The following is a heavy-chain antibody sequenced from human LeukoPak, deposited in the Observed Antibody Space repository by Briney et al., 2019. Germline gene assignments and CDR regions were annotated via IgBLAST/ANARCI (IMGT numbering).Heavy chain of an antibody. CDR3: AKDLDVASSSWYDWFDP. V-gene: IGHV3-23*01. D-gene: IGHD6-13*01. J-gene: IGHJ5*02. Sequence: QPGGSLRLSCAASGFTFSSYAMSWVRQAPGKGLEWVSAISGSGGSTYYADSVKGRFTISRDNSKNTLYLQMNSLRAEDTAVYYCAKDLDVASSSWYDWFDPWGQGTLVTVSS. CDR2: ISGSGGST. CDR1: GFTFSSYA.